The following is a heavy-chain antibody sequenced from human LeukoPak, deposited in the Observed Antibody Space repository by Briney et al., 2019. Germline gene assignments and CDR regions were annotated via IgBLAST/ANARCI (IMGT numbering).Heavy chain of an antibody. V-gene: IGHV4-59*01. Sequence: SETLSLTCTVSGGSISSYYWSWIRQPPGKGLEWIGYIYYSGSTNYNPSLKSRVTISVDTSKNQFSPKLSSVTAADTAVYYCARWRASRLRYFDWSKNWFDPWGQGTLVTVSS. CDR1: GGSISSYY. D-gene: IGHD3-9*01. CDR2: IYYSGST. J-gene: IGHJ5*02. CDR3: ARWRASRLRYFDWSKNWFDP.